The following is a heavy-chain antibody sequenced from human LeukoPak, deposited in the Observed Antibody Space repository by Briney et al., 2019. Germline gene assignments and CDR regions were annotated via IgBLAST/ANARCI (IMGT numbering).Heavy chain of an antibody. V-gene: IGHV4-39*07. CDR3: AGDKTGNNWFDP. D-gene: IGHD1-1*01. J-gene: IGHJ5*02. CDR1: GGSISSSSHY. Sequence: SETLSLTCTVSGGSISSSSHYWGWVRQPPGKGPEWIGTIYYSGNTYYNPSLRSRVTISVDTSKNQFSLKLSSVTAADTAVYYCAGDKTGNNWFDPWGQGTLVTVSS. CDR2: IYYSGNT.